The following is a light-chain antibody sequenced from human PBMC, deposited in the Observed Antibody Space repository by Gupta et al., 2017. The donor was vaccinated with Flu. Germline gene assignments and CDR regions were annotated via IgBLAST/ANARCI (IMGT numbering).Light chain of an antibody. J-gene: IGLJ3*02. CDR3: VLYMGSGFWV. V-gene: IGLV8-61*01. CDR1: SGSVSTSYY. Sequence: QTVVTQEPSFSVSPGGTVTLTCGLSSGSVSTSYYPSWYQQTPGQAPRTLIYSTNTRSCGVPDRFSGSILGNKAALTITGAQADDESDYYCVLYMGSGFWVFGGGTKLTVL. CDR2: STN.